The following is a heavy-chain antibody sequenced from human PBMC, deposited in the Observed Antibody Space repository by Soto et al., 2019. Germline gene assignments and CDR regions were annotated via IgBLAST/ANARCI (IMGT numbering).Heavy chain of an antibody. CDR1: GFTFSTYA. V-gene: IGHV3-23*01. CDR2: ISGSGATT. D-gene: IGHD2-21*01. CDR3: AKDLWAPDINLFDL. J-gene: IGHJ5*01. Sequence: PGVSLRLSWSASGFTFSTYAMNWGRQAPGKGPEWVSAISGSGATTYYADSVKGRFTISRDNSKNTLYLQMNSLRAEDTALYYCAKDLWAPDINLFDLWGQGTRVTVYS.